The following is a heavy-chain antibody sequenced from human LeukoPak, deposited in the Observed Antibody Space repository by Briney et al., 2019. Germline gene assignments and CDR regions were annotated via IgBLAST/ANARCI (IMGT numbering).Heavy chain of an antibody. D-gene: IGHD3-10*01. V-gene: IGHV3-64D*09. CDR2: ISINGGST. CDR3: VPPSGTTIDY. J-gene: IGHJ4*02. CDR1: GFTSSSYA. Sequence: GGSLRLSCSASGFTSSSYAMHWVRQAPGKGLEYVSAISINGGSTYYAESVKGRFSISRDNSKHTLYLQMSSLRTGDTVVYYCVPPSGTTIDYWGQGTLVTVSS.